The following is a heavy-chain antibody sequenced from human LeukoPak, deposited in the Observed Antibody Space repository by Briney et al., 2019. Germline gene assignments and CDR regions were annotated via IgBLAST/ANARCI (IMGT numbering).Heavy chain of an antibody. Sequence: SETLSLTCAVYGGSFSGYYWSWIRQPPGKGLEWIGEINHSGSTNYNPSLKSRVTISVDTSKNQFSLELSSVTAADTAVYYCARLGGSYYARSPNPLDYWGQGTLVTVSS. CDR3: ARLGGSYYARSPNPLDY. D-gene: IGHD1-26*01. CDR1: GGSFSGYY. V-gene: IGHV4-34*01. J-gene: IGHJ4*02. CDR2: INHSGST.